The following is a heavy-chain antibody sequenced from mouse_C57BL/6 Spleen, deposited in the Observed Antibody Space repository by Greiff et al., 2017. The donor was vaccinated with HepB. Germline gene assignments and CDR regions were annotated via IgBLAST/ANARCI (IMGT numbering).Heavy chain of an antibody. Sequence: QVQLKQSGPGLVAPSQSLSITCTVSGFSLTSYAISWVRQPPGKGLEWLGVIWTGGGTNYNSALNSRLSISKDNSKSQVFLKMNSLQTDDTARYYCARNVHYYGSRGWFAYWGQGTLVTVSA. CDR2: IWTGGGT. V-gene: IGHV2-9-1*01. CDR3: ARNVHYYGSRGWFAY. CDR1: GFSLTSYA. D-gene: IGHD1-1*01. J-gene: IGHJ3*01.